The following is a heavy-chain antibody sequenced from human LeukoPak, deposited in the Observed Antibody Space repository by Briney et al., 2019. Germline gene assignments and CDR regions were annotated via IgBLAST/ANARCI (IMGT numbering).Heavy chain of an antibody. V-gene: IGHV3-15*01. Sequence: GGSLRLSCAASGFTFSNAWMSWVCQAPGKGLEWVGRIKSKTDGGTTDYAAPVKGRFTISRDDSKNTLYLQMNSLKTEDTAVYYCTTEVVVVVAATNWFDPWGQGTLVTVSS. CDR3: TTEVVVVVAATNWFDP. D-gene: IGHD2-15*01. CDR2: IKSKTDGGTT. J-gene: IGHJ5*02. CDR1: GFTFSNAW.